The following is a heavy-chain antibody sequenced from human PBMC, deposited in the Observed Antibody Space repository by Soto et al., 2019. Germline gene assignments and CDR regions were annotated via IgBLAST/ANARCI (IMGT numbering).Heavy chain of an antibody. CDR2: IKSKTDGGTT. Sequence: GGSLRLSCAASGFTFSNAWMSWVRQAPGKGLEWVGRIKSKTDGGTTDYAAPVKGRFTISRDDSKNTLYLQMNSLKTEDTAVYYCTTDRDWGFDAFDIWGQGTMVTVSS. CDR3: TTDRDWGFDAFDI. CDR1: GFTFSNAW. J-gene: IGHJ3*02. V-gene: IGHV3-15*01. D-gene: IGHD7-27*01.